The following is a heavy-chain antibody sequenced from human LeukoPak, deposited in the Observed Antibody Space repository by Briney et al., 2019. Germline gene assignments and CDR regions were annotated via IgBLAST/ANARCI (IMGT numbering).Heavy chain of an antibody. J-gene: IGHJ5*02. CDR1: GGSISSYY. V-gene: IGHV4-59*04. Sequence: SETLSLTCTVSGGSISSYYWSWIRQPPGKGLEWIGTIYYSGTTSPNPSLKSRLTISIDTSKNEFSLNLTSVTAADTAVYYCARHRNWFDPWGQGILVTVSS. CDR3: ARHRNWFDP. CDR2: IYYSGTT.